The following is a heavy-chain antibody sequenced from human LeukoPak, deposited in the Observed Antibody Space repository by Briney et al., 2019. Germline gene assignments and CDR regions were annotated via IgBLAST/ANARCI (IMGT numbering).Heavy chain of an antibody. CDR3: GRALPGMTLFDY. V-gene: IGHV3-33*01. CDR1: GFTFSSYG. J-gene: IGHJ4*02. CDR2: IWYDGSNK. Sequence: GRSLRLSCAASGFTFSSYGMHWVRQAPGKGLEWVAVIWYDGSNKYYADSVKGRFTISRDNSKNTLYLQMNSLRAEDTSVYYCGRALPGMTLFDYWGQGTLVTFSS.